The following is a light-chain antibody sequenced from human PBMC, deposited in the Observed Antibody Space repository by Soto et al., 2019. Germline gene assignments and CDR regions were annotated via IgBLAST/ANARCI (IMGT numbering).Light chain of an antibody. Sequence: DIQMTQSPSSLSASVGDRVTITCRASQAIRNDLAWYQQKPGKAPKRLVYAASSLQSGVPSRFRGSGYGTEFTLTITSLQPEDFATYYCLQYNTYPPYTFGQGTKLEIK. V-gene: IGKV1-17*01. CDR3: LQYNTYPPYT. CDR1: QAIRND. J-gene: IGKJ2*01. CDR2: AAS.